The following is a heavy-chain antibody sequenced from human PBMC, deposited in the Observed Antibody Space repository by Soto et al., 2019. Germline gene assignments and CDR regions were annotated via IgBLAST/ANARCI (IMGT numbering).Heavy chain of an antibody. J-gene: IGHJ5*02. D-gene: IGHD5-12*01. Sequence: QVQLQQGGAGLLKPSETLSLTCAVYGGSFSGYYWSWISQPPGKGLEGIGEINHSGSTNYNPSLKSRLAISVDTSTNQFSLEVRSVTAADTAVYYCARATGYGANSCMDAGGQGNLFTVSS. CDR3: ARATGYGANSCMDA. CDR1: GGSFSGYY. V-gene: IGHV4-34*01. CDR2: INHSGST.